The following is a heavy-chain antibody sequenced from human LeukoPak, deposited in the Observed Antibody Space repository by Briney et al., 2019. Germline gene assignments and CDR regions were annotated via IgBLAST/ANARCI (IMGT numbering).Heavy chain of an antibody. D-gene: IGHD5-18*01. Sequence: TLSLTCTVSGGSISSGSYYWSWLRQPAGKGLEWIGRIYTSGSTNYNPSLKSRVTISVDTSKNQFSLKLSSVTAADTAVYYCARSHVDTAMVDYWGQGTLVTVPS. CDR3: ARSHVDTAMVDY. V-gene: IGHV4-61*02. CDR1: GGSISSGSYY. J-gene: IGHJ4*02. CDR2: IYTSGST.